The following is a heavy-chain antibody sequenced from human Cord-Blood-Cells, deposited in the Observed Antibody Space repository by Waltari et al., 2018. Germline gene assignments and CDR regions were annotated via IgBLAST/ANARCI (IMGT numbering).Heavy chain of an antibody. J-gene: IGHJ4*02. D-gene: IGHD3-9*01. CDR2: INHSGST. V-gene: IGHV4-34*01. CDR1: GGSFSGYY. CDR3: ARAETYYDILTGYYDY. Sequence: QVQLQQWGAGLLKPSETLSLTCAVHGGSFSGYYWRWIRHPPGKGLEWIGEINHSGSTNYNPSLKSRVTISVDTSKNQFSLKLSSVTAADTAVYYCARAETYYDILTGYYDYWGQGTLVTVSS.